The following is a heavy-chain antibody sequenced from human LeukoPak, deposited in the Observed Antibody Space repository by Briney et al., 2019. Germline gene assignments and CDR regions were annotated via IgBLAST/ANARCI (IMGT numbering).Heavy chain of an antibody. J-gene: IGHJ4*02. Sequence: GGSLRLSCAASGFTFSSYGMHWVRQAPGKGLEWVAFIRYDGSNKYYADSVKGRFTISRDNSKNTLYLEMNSLRAEDTAVYYCVPTYYYDSSGYYYGLYWGQGTLVTASS. CDR1: GFTFSSYG. V-gene: IGHV3-30*02. CDR3: VPTYYYDSSGYYYGLY. CDR2: IRYDGSNK. D-gene: IGHD3-22*01.